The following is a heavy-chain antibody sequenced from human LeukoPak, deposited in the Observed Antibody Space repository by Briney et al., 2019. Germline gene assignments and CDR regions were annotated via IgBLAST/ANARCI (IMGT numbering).Heavy chain of an antibody. CDR2: ISAYNGNT. V-gene: IGHV1-18*01. Sequence: ASVKVSCKASGYTFTSYGISWVRQAPGQGLEWMGWISAYNGNTNYAQKLQGRVTMTTDTSTSTAYMELRSLRSDDTAVYYCARVNRLFGHGTIFGVANYYYYYMDVWGKGTTVTVSS. CDR1: GYTFTSYG. CDR3: ARVNRLFGHGTIFGVANYYYYYMDV. J-gene: IGHJ6*03. D-gene: IGHD3-3*01.